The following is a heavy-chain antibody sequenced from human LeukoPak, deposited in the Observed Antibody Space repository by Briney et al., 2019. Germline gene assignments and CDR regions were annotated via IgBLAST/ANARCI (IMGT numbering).Heavy chain of an antibody. CDR2: ISYDGSNK. CDR1: GFTFSSYG. CDR3: ARGIATTGNPNWFDP. D-gene: IGHD6-13*01. J-gene: IGHJ5*02. Sequence: GRSLRLSCAASGFTFSSYGMHWVRQAPGKGLEWVAVISYDGSNKYYADSVKGRFTISRDNSKNTLYLQMDSLRAEDTAIYYCARGIATTGNPNWFDPWGQGTLVTVSS. V-gene: IGHV3-30*03.